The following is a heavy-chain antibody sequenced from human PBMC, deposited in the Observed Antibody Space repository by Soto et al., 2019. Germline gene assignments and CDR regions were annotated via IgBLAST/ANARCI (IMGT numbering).Heavy chain of an antibody. D-gene: IGHD3-9*01. J-gene: IGHJ4*02. V-gene: IGHV3-23*01. Sequence: XGSLRLSCAASGFTFSSYAMSWVRQAPGKGLEWVSAISGSGGSTYYADSVKGRFTISRDNSKNTLYLQMNSLRAEDTAVYYCAKDLMIRDILTGSRPFDYWGQGTLVTVSS. CDR2: ISGSGGST. CDR3: AKDLMIRDILTGSRPFDY. CDR1: GFTFSSYA.